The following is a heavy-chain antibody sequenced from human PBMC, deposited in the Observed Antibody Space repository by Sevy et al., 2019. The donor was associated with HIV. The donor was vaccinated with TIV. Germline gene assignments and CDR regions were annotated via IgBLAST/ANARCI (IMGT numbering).Heavy chain of an antibody. Sequence: GGSLRLSCAVSGFTFSTYAMHWVRLAPGKGLECVASASSDGSEINYADSVKGRFTISRDNSRNTLYLQMNSLRTEDTALYYCARDQLGSIDYWGQGTLVTVSS. V-gene: IGHV3-30-3*01. CDR3: ARDQLGSIDY. J-gene: IGHJ4*02. CDR1: GFTFSTYA. D-gene: IGHD7-27*01. CDR2: ASSDGSEI.